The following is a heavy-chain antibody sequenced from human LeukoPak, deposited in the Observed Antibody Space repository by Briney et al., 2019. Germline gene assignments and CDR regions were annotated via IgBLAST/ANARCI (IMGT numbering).Heavy chain of an antibody. V-gene: IGHV1-69*06. Sequence: SVKVSCKASGGTFSSYAISWVRQAPGHGLEWMGGIIPIFGTANYAQKFQGRVTITADKSTSTAYMELSSLRSEDTAVYYCARSVSGSYKHFDYWGQGTLVTVSS. J-gene: IGHJ4*02. D-gene: IGHD3-10*01. CDR3: ARSVSGSYKHFDY. CDR2: IIPIFGTA. CDR1: GGTFSSYA.